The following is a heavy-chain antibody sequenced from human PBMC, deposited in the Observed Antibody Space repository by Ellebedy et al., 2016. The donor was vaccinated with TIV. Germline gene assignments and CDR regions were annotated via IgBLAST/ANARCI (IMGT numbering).Heavy chain of an antibody. J-gene: IGHJ4*02. Sequence: GGSLRLSXAASGFTFTSYGMHCIRQAPGKGLEWVAFISSGSAYIYYADSLRGRFTVSRDDAANSVFLEMNSLRAEDTGVYYCARRSSGYCVGVKCTTDFDYWGRGTLVTVSS. D-gene: IGHD2-2*03. CDR2: ISSGSAYI. CDR3: ARRSSGYCVGVKCTTDFDY. V-gene: IGHV3-21*01. CDR1: GFTFTSYG.